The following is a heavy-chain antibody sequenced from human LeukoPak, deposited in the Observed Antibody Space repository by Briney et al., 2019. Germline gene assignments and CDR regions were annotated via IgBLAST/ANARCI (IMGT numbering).Heavy chain of an antibody. J-gene: IGHJ3*02. CDR3: AKDGIVVVPAAIEPDAFDI. V-gene: IGHV3-23*01. Sequence: GSLRLSCAASGFTFSSYAMSWVRQAPGKGPEWVSAISGSGGSTYYADSVKGRFTISRDNSKNTLYLQMNSLRAEDTAVYYCAKDGIVVVPAAIEPDAFDIWGQGTMVTVSS. CDR2: ISGSGGST. CDR1: GFTFSSYA. D-gene: IGHD2-2*01.